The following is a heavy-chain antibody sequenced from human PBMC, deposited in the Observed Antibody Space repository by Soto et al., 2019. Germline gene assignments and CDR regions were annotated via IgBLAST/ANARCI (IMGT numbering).Heavy chain of an antibody. V-gene: IGHV3-30*18. J-gene: IGHJ4*02. CDR3: AKDSYDFWSGYRGVDY. CDR2: ISYDGSNK. CDR1: GFTFSSYG. D-gene: IGHD3-3*01. Sequence: LRLSCAASGFTFSSYGMHWVRQAPGKGLEWVAVISYDGSNKYYADSVKGRFTISRDNSKNTLYLQMNSLRAEDTAVYYCAKDSYDFWSGYRGVDYWGQGTLVTV.